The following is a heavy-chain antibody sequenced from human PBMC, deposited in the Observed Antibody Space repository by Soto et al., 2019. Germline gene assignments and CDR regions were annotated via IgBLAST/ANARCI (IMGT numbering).Heavy chain of an antibody. J-gene: IGHJ6*02. V-gene: IGHV1-18*01. D-gene: IGHD3-10*01. CDR3: ARDVRWFGELFYYYGMDV. CDR2: ISAYNGNT. CDR1: GYTFTSYG. Sequence: QVQLVQSGAEVKKPGASVKVSCKASGYTFTSYGISWVRQAPGQGLEWMGWISAYNGNTNYAQKLQARDTMTTDTSTSTAYMELRSLRSDDTAVYYCARDVRWFGELFYYYGMDVWGQGTTVTVSS.